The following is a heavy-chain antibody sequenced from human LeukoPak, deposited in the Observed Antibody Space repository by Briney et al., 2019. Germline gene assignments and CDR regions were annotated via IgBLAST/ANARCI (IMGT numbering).Heavy chain of an antibody. J-gene: IGHJ4*02. V-gene: IGHV3-23*01. Sequence: GGSLRLSCAASGFTFSSYAMSWVRQAPGKGLEWDSAISGSGGSTYYADSVKGRFTISRDNAKNSLYLQMNSLRAEDTAVYYCAISSGWYEDDYWGQGTLVTVSS. CDR3: AISSGWYEDDY. D-gene: IGHD6-19*01. CDR1: GFTFSSYA. CDR2: ISGSGGST.